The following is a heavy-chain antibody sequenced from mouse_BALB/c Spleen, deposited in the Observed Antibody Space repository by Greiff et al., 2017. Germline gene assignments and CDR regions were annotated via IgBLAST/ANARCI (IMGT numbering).Heavy chain of an antibody. Sequence: VHLVESGPGLVAPSQSLSITCTVSGFSLTSYGVHWVRQPPGKGLEWLGVIWAGGSTNYNSALMSRLSISKDNSKSQVFLKMNSLQTDDTAMYYCARDRRYGSSSYAMDYWGQGTSVTVSS. D-gene: IGHD1-1*01. CDR2: IWAGGST. V-gene: IGHV2-9*02. CDR3: ARDRRYGSSSYAMDY. J-gene: IGHJ4*01. CDR1: GFSLTSYG.